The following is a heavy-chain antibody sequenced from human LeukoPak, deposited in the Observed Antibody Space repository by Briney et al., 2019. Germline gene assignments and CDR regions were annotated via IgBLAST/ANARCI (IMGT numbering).Heavy chain of an antibody. V-gene: IGHV4-39*01. J-gene: IGHJ2*01. CDR1: GVSISSSSYY. Sequence: PSETLSLTCTVSGVSISSSSYYWAWIRQPPGKGLEWIGSVYYSGSTYYNPSLKSRVTISVDTSKNQFSLKLTSVTAADTAVYYCARRNRYFYDSTAHWYFDLWGRGTLVTVSS. CDR2: VYYSGST. CDR3: ARRNRYFYDSTAHWYFDL. D-gene: IGHD3-22*01.